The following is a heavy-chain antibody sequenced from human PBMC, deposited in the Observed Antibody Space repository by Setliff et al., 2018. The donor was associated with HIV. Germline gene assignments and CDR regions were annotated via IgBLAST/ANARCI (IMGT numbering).Heavy chain of an antibody. V-gene: IGHV1-3*03. J-gene: IGHJ6*03. Sequence: ASVKVSCKASGYTFTSYAIHWVRQAPGQRLEWMGWINAGNGNTKYSQEFQGRVTITRDTSASTAYMELSSLKSEDMAVYYCAKGGYYDSTGYCYYYFYYLDEWGKGTTVTVSS. D-gene: IGHD3-22*01. CDR1: GYTFTSYA. CDR2: INAGNGNT. CDR3: AKGGYYDSTGYCYYYFYYLDE.